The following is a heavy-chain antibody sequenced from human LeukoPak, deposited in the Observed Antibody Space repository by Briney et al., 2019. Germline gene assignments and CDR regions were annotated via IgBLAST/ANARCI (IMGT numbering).Heavy chain of an antibody. V-gene: IGHV3-23*01. J-gene: IGHJ4*02. CDR3: AKDGVYSSSWYFLDY. CDR1: GFTFSSYA. Sequence: GVTLRLSCTASGFTFSSYAMSWVRQAPGKGLEWVSAITGTGATTYYADSVKGRFTIYRDNSKNTLYLQMNSLRVEDTAVYYCAKDGVYSSSWYFLDYWGQGTLVTVSS. D-gene: IGHD6-13*01. CDR2: ITGTGATT.